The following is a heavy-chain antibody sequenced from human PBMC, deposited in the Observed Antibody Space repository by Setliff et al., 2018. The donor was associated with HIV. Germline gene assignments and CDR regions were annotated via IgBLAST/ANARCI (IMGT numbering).Heavy chain of an antibody. Sequence: KPSETLSLTCNVSGSPFSSGIYYWTWIRQQPGKGLEWIGYISYSGSTYYNPSLKSRLTMSIDTSKSHFSLNLNSVTAADTAVYYCARGTTSITFDYWSQGTLVTVSS. J-gene: IGHJ4*02. D-gene: IGHD1-1*01. CDR2: ISYSGST. V-gene: IGHV4-31*03. CDR3: ARGTTSITFDY. CDR1: GSPFSSGIYY.